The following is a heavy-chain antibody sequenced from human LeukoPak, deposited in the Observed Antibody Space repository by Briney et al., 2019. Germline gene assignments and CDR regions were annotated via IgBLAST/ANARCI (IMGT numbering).Heavy chain of an antibody. CDR1: GYTFNSYY. V-gene: IGHV1-46*02. CDR2: INPTGDPT. J-gene: IGHJ5*02. CDR3: ARAATPYYYDSSGYYRDWFGP. Sequence: ASVKVSCKTSGYTFNSYYMHWVRQAPGQGLEWVGIINPTGDPTTYAQKFQGRVTMTSDMSTSTVYMELSSLRSEDTAVYYCARAATPYYYDSSGYYRDWFGPWGQGTLVTVSS. D-gene: IGHD3-22*01.